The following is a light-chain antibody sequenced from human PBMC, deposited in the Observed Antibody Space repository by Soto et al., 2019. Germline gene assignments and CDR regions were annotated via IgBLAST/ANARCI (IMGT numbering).Light chain of an antibody. CDR2: AIS. J-gene: IGLJ3*02. CDR3: SSYTSSDTWV. Sequence: QSALTQPASVSGSPGQSIAISCTGSSSDVGIYNYVSWYQHHPGKAPRLLTYAISNRPSGVSSRFSGSKSGNTASLTISGLLAEDEADYYCSSYTSSDTWVFGGGTQLTVL. V-gene: IGLV2-14*01. CDR1: SSDVGIYNY.